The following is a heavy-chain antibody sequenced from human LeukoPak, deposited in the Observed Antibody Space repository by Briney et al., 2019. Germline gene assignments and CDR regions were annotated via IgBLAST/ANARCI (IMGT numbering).Heavy chain of an antibody. J-gene: IGHJ4*02. CDR3: ARDLAVAGTDTIFDY. D-gene: IGHD6-19*01. Sequence: ASVKVSCKASGYTFTSYGISWVRQAPGQGLEWMGWISAYNGNTNYAQKLQGRVTMTTDTSTSTAYMELRSLRSDDTAVYYCARDLAVAGTDTIFDYWGQGTLVTVSS. CDR1: GYTFTSYG. CDR2: ISAYNGNT. V-gene: IGHV1-18*01.